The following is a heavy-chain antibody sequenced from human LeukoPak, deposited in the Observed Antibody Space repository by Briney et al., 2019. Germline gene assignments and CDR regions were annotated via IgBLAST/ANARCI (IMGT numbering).Heavy chain of an antibody. V-gene: IGHV4-34*01. CDR3: ARVPKSIAAAGTVLKYYYYGMDV. D-gene: IGHD6-13*01. CDR2: INHSGST. Sequence: SETLSLTCAVYGGSFSGYYWSWIRQPPGKGLEWIGEINHSGSTNYNPSFKSRVTISVDTSKNQFSLKLSSVTAADTAVYYCARVPKSIAAAGTVLKYYYYGMDVWGQGTTVTVSS. CDR1: GGSFSGYY. J-gene: IGHJ6*02.